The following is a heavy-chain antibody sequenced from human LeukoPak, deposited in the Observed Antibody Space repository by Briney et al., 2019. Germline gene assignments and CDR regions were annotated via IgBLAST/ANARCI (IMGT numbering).Heavy chain of an antibody. CDR1: GFTFSSYG. Sequence: GRSLRLSCAASGFTFSSYGMHWVRQAPGKGLEWVAVIWYDGSNKYYADSVKGRFTISRDNAKNSPYLQMNSLRAEDTAVYYCARDRDPYGGKPFDYWGQGTLVTVSS. CDR3: ARDRDPYGGKPFDY. V-gene: IGHV3-33*01. D-gene: IGHD4/OR15-4a*01. CDR2: IWYDGSNK. J-gene: IGHJ4*02.